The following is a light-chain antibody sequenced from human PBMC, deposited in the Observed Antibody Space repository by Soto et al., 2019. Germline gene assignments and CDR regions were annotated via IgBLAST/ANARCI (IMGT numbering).Light chain of an antibody. Sequence: QSVLTQPPSVSAAPGQKATISCSGSSSNIGNNYVSWYQQLPGTAPKLLIYDNNKRPSGIPDQFSGSKSGTSATLGITGLQTGDEADYYCGTWDSSLSAYVFGTGTKVTVL. V-gene: IGLV1-51*01. CDR3: GTWDSSLSAYV. CDR1: SSNIGNNY. CDR2: DNN. J-gene: IGLJ1*01.